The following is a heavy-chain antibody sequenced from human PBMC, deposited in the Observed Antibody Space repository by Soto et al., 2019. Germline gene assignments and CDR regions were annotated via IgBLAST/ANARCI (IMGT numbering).Heavy chain of an antibody. J-gene: IGHJ6*03. D-gene: IGHD2-2*01. CDR3: ARDHRKHVVVVPAAYYYYYMDV. V-gene: IGHV1-18*01. CDR1: GYTFTIYG. Sequence: APVKVSCKASGYTFTIYGISWVRQAPGQGLEWMGWINGYNGNTNYVQKLQGRVLMTTDTSTNTAYMELRSLRSDDTAVYYCARDHRKHVVVVPAAYYYYYMDVWGKGTTVTVSS. CDR2: INGYNGNT.